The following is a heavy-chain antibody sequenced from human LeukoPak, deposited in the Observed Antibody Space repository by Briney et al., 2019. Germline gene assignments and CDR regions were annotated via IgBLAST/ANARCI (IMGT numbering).Heavy chain of an antibody. CDR3: AQTHSSSWYRSSWFDP. V-gene: IGHV3-9*01. Sequence: GRSLRLSCAASGFTFDDYAMHWVRQAPGKGLEWDSGISWNSGSIGYADSVKGRFTISRDNAKNSLYLQMNSLRAEDTALYYCAQTHSSSWYRSSWFDPWGQGTLVTVSS. CDR1: GFTFDDYA. CDR2: ISWNSGSI. J-gene: IGHJ5*02. D-gene: IGHD6-13*01.